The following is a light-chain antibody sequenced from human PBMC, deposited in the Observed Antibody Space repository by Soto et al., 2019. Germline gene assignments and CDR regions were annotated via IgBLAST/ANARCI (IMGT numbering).Light chain of an antibody. CDR3: QQRSNWLYT. CDR1: QSVSSY. J-gene: IGKJ2*01. V-gene: IGKV3-11*01. Sequence: EIVLTQSPATPSLSPGERATLSCRASQSVSSYLAWYQQKPGQAPRLLIYDASNRATGIPARFSGSGSGTDFTLTISSLEPEDFAVYYCQQRSNWLYTFGQGTKLEIK. CDR2: DAS.